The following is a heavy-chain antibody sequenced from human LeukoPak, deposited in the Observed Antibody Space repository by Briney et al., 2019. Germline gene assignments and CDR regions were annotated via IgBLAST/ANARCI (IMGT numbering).Heavy chain of an antibody. CDR1: GFTFSSYE. D-gene: IGHD6-19*01. Sequence: GGSLRLSCAASGFTFSSYEMNWVRQAPGKGLEWVSYISSSGSTIYYADSVKGRFTISRDNAKNSLYLQMNSLRAEDTAVYYCARGGYSSGWIYYYYYMDVWGKGTTVTISS. CDR2: ISSSGSTI. CDR3: ARGGYSSGWIYYYYYMDV. V-gene: IGHV3-48*03. J-gene: IGHJ6*03.